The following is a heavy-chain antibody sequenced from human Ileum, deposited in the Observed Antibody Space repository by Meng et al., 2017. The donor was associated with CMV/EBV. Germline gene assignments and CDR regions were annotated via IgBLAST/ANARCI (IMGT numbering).Heavy chain of an antibody. CDR1: GYTFTSYY. CDR2: INPSGGST. D-gene: IGHD6-25*01. J-gene: IGHJ6*02. Sequence: ASVKVSCKASGYTFTSYYMHWVRQAPGQGLEWMGIINPSGGSTSYAQKFQGRVTMTRDTSTSTVYMELSSLRSEDTAVYYCARSGSPPYPYYYYGMDVWGQGTTVTAP. V-gene: IGHV1-46*01. CDR3: ARSGSPPYPYYYYGMDV.